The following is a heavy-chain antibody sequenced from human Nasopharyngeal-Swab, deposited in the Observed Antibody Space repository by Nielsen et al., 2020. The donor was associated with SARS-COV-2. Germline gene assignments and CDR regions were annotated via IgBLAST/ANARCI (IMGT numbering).Heavy chain of an antibody. D-gene: IGHD3-10*01. CDR3: ARVGYYGSGIRYYFDY. CDR1: GGTFSSYA. V-gene: IGHV1-69*06. Sequence: SVKVSCKASGGTFSSYAISWVRQAPGQGLEWMGGIIPIFGTANYAQKFQGRVTITADKSTSTAYMELSSLRSEDTAVYYCARVGYYGSGIRYYFDYWGQGTLVTVSS. CDR2: IIPIFGTA. J-gene: IGHJ4*02.